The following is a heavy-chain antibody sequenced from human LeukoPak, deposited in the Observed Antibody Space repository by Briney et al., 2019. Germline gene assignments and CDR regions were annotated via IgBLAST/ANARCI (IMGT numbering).Heavy chain of an antibody. Sequence: GGSLRLSCAASGFTFSDHIMNWVRQLPGKRLEWVAYVSGSGSAVYYADSVKGRFTISRDNGKSSLYLQMNSLRVEDTALYYCVRQFASWGQGTLVTVSS. V-gene: IGHV3-48*01. CDR3: VRQFAS. J-gene: IGHJ4*02. CDR2: VSGSGSAV. CDR1: GFTFSDHI.